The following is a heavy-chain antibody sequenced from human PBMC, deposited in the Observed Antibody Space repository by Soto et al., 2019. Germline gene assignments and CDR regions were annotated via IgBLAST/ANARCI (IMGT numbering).Heavy chain of an antibody. V-gene: IGHV3-23*01. CDR1: GFAFSDYP. D-gene: IGHD6-19*01. CDR2: ISASGEKP. CDR3: AKLEWLEFGGDY. J-gene: IGHJ4*02. Sequence: EVHLLESGGGVVQPGKSLKISCATSGFAFSDYPMTWVRQPPGQGLEWVPGISASGEKPYYADSVKGRFTISKDNSKNTLSLQMNSLRVEDTGIYYCAKLEWLEFGGDYWGQGTLVTVSS.